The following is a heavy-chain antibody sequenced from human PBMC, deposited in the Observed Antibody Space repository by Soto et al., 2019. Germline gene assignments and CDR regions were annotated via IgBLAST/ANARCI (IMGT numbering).Heavy chain of an antibody. J-gene: IGHJ5*02. D-gene: IGHD2-15*01. Sequence: SQTLSLTCAISGDSVSSNSAAWNWIRQSPSRGLEWLGRTYYRSKWYNDYAVSVKSRITINPDTSKNQFSLQLNSVTPEDTAVYYCARESVFCSGGSCYSKVFDWFDPWGQGTLVTVSS. CDR1: GDSVSSNSAA. CDR2: TYYRSKWYN. V-gene: IGHV6-1*01. CDR3: ARESVFCSGGSCYSKVFDWFDP.